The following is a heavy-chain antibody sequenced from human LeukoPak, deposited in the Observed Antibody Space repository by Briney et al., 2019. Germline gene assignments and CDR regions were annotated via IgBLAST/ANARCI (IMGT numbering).Heavy chain of an antibody. D-gene: IGHD6-13*01. V-gene: IGHV3-23*01. Sequence: GGSLRLSCAASGFTFSSYAMSWVRQAPGKGLEWVSAISGSGGSTYYADSVKGRFTISRDNSKNTLYLQMNSLRAEDTAVYYCAKSVAAAGTVPSWFDPWGQGTLVTVSS. CDR3: AKSVAAAGTVPSWFDP. CDR2: ISGSGGST. CDR1: GFTFSSYA. J-gene: IGHJ5*02.